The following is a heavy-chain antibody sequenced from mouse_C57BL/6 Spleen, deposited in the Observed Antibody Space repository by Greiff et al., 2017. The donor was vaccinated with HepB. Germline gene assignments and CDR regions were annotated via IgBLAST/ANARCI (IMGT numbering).Heavy chain of an antibody. D-gene: IGHD4-1*01. CDR3: AREGLYANWDVFAY. V-gene: IGHV1-72*01. CDR2: IDPNSGGT. CDR1: GYTFTSYW. J-gene: IGHJ3*01. Sequence: QVQLQQPGAELVKPGASVKLSCKASGYTFTSYWMHWVKQRPGRGLEWIGRIDPNSGGTKYNEKFKGKATLTVDKPSSTAYMQLSSLTSEDAAVYDCAREGLYANWDVFAYWGQGTLVTVSA.